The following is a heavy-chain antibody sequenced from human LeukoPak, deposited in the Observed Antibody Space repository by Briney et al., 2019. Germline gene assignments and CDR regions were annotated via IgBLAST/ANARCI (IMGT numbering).Heavy chain of an antibody. Sequence: SETLSLTCTVPGGSISSYYWSWIRQPPGKGLEWIGYIYYSGSTNYNPSLKSRVTISVDTSKNQFSLKLSSVTAADTAVYYCARHREELGNDYWGQGTLVTVSS. J-gene: IGHJ4*02. CDR1: GGSISSYY. CDR3: ARHREELGNDY. D-gene: IGHD7-27*01. CDR2: IYYSGST. V-gene: IGHV4-59*08.